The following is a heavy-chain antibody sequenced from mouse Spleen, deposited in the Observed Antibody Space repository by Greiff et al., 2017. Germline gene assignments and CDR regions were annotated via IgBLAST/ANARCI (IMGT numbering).Heavy chain of an antibody. D-gene: IGHD1-1*02. Sequence: QVQLQQPGAELVMPGASVKLSCKASGYTFTSYWMHWVKQRPGQGLEWIGEIDPSDSYTNYNQKFKGKATLTVDKSSSTAYMQLSSLTSEDSAVYYCAGGGNSFDYWGQGTTLTVSS. J-gene: IGHJ2*01. V-gene: IGHV1-69*01. CDR2: IDPSDSYT. CDR1: GYTFTSYW. CDR3: AGGGNSFDY.